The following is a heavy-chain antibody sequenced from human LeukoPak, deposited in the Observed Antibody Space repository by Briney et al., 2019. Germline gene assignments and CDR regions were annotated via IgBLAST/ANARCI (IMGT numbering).Heavy chain of an antibody. V-gene: IGHV4-30-4*01. CDR3: ARDLVVVVPAAIVGTLPGGYYYYGMDV. CDR1: GGSISSGDYY. Sequence: SQTLSLTCAVSGGSISSGDYYWSWIRQPPGKGLEWIGYIYYSGSTYYNPSLKSRVTISVDTSKNQFSLKLSSVAAADTAVYYCARDLVVVVPAAIVGTLPGGYYYYGMDVWAQGTTVTVSS. D-gene: IGHD2-2*02. CDR2: IYYSGST. J-gene: IGHJ6*02.